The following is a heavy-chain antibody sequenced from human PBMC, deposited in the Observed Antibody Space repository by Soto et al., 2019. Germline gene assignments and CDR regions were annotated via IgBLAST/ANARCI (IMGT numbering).Heavy chain of an antibody. CDR2: IWYDGSNK. Sequence: QEHLVESGGGVVQPGTSLRLSCAASGSIFRGYGMHWVSQAPGKGLEWVAVIWYDGSNKYYADSVKGRFTISRDNSKNMLYLQMDSLRAEDTAVYYCARDGIGGTVFRGFCDYWGQGTLVTISS. CDR3: ARDGIGGTVFRGFCDY. V-gene: IGHV3-33*01. CDR1: GSIFRGYG. J-gene: IGHJ4*02. D-gene: IGHD1-7*01.